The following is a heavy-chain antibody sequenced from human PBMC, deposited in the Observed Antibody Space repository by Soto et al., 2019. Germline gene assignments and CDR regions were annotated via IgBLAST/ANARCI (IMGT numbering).Heavy chain of an antibody. D-gene: IGHD3-16*02. Sequence: ASVKVSCKASGGTFSSYAISWVRQAPGQGLEWMGGIIPIFGTANYAQKFQGRVTITADESTSTAYMELSSLRSEDTAVYYCARQYYDYVWGSYRPRVGMDVWGQGTTVTAP. J-gene: IGHJ6*02. CDR3: ARQYYDYVWGSYRPRVGMDV. CDR1: GGTFSSYA. V-gene: IGHV1-69*13. CDR2: IIPIFGTA.